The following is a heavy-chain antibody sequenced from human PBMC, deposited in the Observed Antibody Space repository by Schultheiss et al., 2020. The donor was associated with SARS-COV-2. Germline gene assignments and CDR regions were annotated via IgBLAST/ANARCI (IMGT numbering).Heavy chain of an antibody. Sequence: GGSLRLSCAASGFTFSSYAMSWVRQAPGKGLEWVSRINSDGSSTSYADSVKGRFTISRDNAKNTLYLQMNSLRAEDTAVYYCARVFSGYCSSTSCYPFDYWGQGTLVTVSS. CDR1: GFTFSSYA. J-gene: IGHJ4*02. D-gene: IGHD2-2*01. V-gene: IGHV3-74*01. CDR3: ARVFSGYCSSTSCYPFDY. CDR2: INSDGSST.